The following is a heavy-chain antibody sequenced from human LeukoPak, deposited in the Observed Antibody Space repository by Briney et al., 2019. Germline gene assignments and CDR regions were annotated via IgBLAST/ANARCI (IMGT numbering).Heavy chain of an antibody. D-gene: IGHD5-12*01. V-gene: IGHV3-13*01. CDR1: GFTFSSYD. CDR3: ARAGGYDWGYYYCMDV. Sequence: GGSLRLSCTASGFTFSSYDMHWVRQATGKGLEWVSAIGTGGDTYYHASVKGRFTISRENAKNSLYLQMNSLRAADTAVYYCARAGGYDWGYYYCMDVWGKGTTVTVSS. CDR2: IGTGGDT. J-gene: IGHJ6*03.